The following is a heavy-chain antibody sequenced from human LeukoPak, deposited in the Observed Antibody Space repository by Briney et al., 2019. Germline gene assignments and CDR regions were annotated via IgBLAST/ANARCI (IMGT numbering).Heavy chain of an antibody. CDR1: GYTFTSYG. J-gene: IGHJ4*02. Sequence: ASVKVSCKASGYTFTSYGISWVRQAPGQGLEWMGWISAYNGNTNYAQKLQGRVTMTTDTSTSTAYMELRSLRSDDTAVYYCARVVGDPTTPRPFEYWGQGTLVTVSS. CDR2: ISAYNGNT. V-gene: IGHV1-18*01. CDR3: ARVVGDPTTPRPFEY. D-gene: IGHD2-21*02.